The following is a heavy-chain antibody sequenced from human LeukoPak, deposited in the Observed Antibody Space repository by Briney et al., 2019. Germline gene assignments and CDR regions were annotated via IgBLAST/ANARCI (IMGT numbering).Heavy chain of an antibody. CDR2: MNPNSGKT. CDR1: GYTLTSYD. D-gene: IGHD5-24*01. Sequence: ASVKVSCKASGYTLTSYDINWVRQATGQGLEWMGWMNPNSGKTGYAQKFQGRITITRNTSISTAYMELSSLRSEDTAVYYCARVGGDGYNPEGYFDYWGQGTLVTVSS. CDR3: ARVGGDGYNPEGYFDY. V-gene: IGHV1-8*01. J-gene: IGHJ4*02.